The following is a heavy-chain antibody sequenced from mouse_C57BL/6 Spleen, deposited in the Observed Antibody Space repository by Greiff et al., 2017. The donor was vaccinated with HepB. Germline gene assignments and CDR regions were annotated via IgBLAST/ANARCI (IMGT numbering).Heavy chain of an antibody. CDR3: ARHEDGSSDFDY. J-gene: IGHJ2*01. Sequence: DVKLVESGGDLVKPGGSLKLSCAASGFTFSSYGMSWVRQTPDKRLEWVATISSGGSYTYYPDSVKGRFTISRDNATNTLYLQMSSLKSEDTAMYYCARHEDGSSDFDYWGQGTTLTVSS. V-gene: IGHV5-6*02. D-gene: IGHD1-1*01. CDR2: ISSGGSYT. CDR1: GFTFSSYG.